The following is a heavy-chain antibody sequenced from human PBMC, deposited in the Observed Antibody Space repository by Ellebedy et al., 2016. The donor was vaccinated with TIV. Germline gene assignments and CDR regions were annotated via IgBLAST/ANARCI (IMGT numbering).Heavy chain of an antibody. CDR3: ARDAPVLRYFDWQIKDDY. V-gene: IGHV3-7*01. D-gene: IGHD3-9*01. Sequence: GGSLRLSCAASGFTFSHYWMSWVRQAPGKGPEWVANINKHGSEKYYVDSVKGRFTVARDNAKNSLYLKINSLRAEDTAVYYCARDAPVLRYFDWQIKDDYWGQGTLVTVSS. CDR2: INKHGSEK. CDR1: GFTFSHYW. J-gene: IGHJ4*02.